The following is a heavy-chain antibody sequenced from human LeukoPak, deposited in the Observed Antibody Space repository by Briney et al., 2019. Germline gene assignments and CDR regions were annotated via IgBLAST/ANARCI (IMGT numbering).Heavy chain of an antibody. D-gene: IGHD2-2*01. CDR3: ASSGGYCSSTSCYSDY. CDR2: SIPIFGTA. V-gene: IGHV1-69*05. J-gene: IGHJ4*02. Sequence: GASVTVSCKASGGTFSSYAISWVRQAPGQGLEWMGGSIPIFGTANYAQKFQGRVTITTDESTSTAYMELSSLRSEDTAVYYCASSGGYCSSTSCYSDYWGQGNLVTVSS. CDR1: GGTFSSYA.